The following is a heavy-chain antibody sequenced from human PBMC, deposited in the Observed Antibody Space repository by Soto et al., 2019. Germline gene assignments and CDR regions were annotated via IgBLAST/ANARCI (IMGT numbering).Heavy chain of an antibody. D-gene: IGHD2-21*01. V-gene: IGHV1-18*01. CDR1: GYTFTSYG. CDR2: INAYNGNT. Sequence: QVQLVQSGAEVKKPGASVKVSCKASGYTFTSYGISWVRQAPGQGLEWMGWINAYNGNTNYAQKLQGRVTITTDTSSRTSYNVVRSLRSYDAAVYYCARVVSPFDYWGQGALVTVSS. J-gene: IGHJ4*02. CDR3: ARVVSPFDY.